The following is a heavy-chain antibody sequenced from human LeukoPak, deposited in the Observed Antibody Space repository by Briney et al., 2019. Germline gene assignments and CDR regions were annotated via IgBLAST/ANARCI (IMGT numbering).Heavy chain of an antibody. Sequence: GGSLRLSCATFGFSFETNAMSWVRQAPGKGLEWVATIGNTETFYADSVTGRFTISRDNSKNTVNLQMNRLRVEDTAIYYCAKDWIQFNRVFDCFDSWGQGTLVTVSS. CDR3: AKDWIQFNRVFDCFDS. J-gene: IGHJ4*02. D-gene: IGHD5-18*01. V-gene: IGHV3-23*01. CDR2: IGNTET. CDR1: GFSFETNA.